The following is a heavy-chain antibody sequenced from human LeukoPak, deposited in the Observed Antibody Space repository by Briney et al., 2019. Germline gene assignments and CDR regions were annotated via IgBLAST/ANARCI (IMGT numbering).Heavy chain of an antibody. V-gene: IGHV3-48*03. CDR3: ARGRAPLRYFDWLW. D-gene: IGHD3-9*01. Sequence: PGGCVRLSCAASGVTCRRYERKWVRQAPRKRLEWVSYISSSGSTIYYADSVKGRFTISRDNAKNSPYLQMNSLRAEDTAVYYCARGRAPLRYFDWLWWGQGTLVTVSS. J-gene: IGHJ4*02. CDR1: GVTCRRYE. CDR2: ISSSGSTI.